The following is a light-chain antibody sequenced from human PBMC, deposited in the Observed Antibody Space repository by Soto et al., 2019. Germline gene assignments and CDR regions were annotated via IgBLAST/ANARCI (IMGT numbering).Light chain of an antibody. CDR2: GVT. CDR3: NSFMTSSNLDVV. V-gene: IGLV2-14*03. Sequence: QSALTQPASVSGSPGQSITISCTGTSSDIGAYNYVSWYQHHPGKAPKLLIYGVTNRPSGVSNRFSGSKSGNTASLTISGLQSEDEADYDCNSFMTSSNLDVVFGGGTKLTVL. CDR1: SSDIGAYNY. J-gene: IGLJ2*01.